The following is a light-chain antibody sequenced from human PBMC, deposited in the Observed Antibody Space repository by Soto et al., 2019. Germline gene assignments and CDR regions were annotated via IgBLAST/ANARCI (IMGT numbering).Light chain of an antibody. CDR3: QQCSYWPLT. J-gene: IGKJ5*01. V-gene: IGKV1-13*02. CDR1: QGISSA. Sequence: AIQFTQSPSSLAASVGDRVTITCRAIQGISSALAWYQQKPGKAPKLLIYDASSLESGVPSRFSGSGSGTDFTLTISSLQPEDFAVYYCQQCSYWPLTFGGGTRLEIK. CDR2: DAS.